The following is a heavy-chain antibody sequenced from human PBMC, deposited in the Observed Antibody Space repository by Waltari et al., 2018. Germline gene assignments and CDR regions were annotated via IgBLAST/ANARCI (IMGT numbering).Heavy chain of an antibody. V-gene: IGHV1-2*02. D-gene: IGHD3-22*01. Sequence: QVQLVQSGAEVKKPGASVKVSCKASGYIFTAYYMHWVRQAPGQGLEWMGWINPNNGGTNYAQRFQGRVTMTRDTSISTAYMELNRLRSDDTAVFYCAKTYYDSRGYYYFDSWGQGTLVTVSS. CDR1: GYIFTAYY. J-gene: IGHJ4*02. CDR3: AKTYYDSRGYYYFDS. CDR2: INPNNGGT.